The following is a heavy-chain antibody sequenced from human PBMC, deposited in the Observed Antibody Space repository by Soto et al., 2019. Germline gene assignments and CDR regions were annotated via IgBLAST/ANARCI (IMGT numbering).Heavy chain of an antibody. CDR1: GFTFSSYG. Sequence: GGSLRLSCAASGFTFSSYGMHWVRQAPGKGLEWVAVISYDGSNKYYADSVKGRFTISRDNSKNTLYLQMNSLRAEDTAVYYCAKGFDSSGWYLDYWGQGTLVTVSS. D-gene: IGHD6-19*01. V-gene: IGHV3-30*18. J-gene: IGHJ4*02. CDR2: ISYDGSNK. CDR3: AKGFDSSGWYLDY.